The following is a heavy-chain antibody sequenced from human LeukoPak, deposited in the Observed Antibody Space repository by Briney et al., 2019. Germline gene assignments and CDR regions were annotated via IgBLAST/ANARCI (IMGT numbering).Heavy chain of an antibody. D-gene: IGHD1-20*01. CDR3: ARGITGTSSSLFDY. J-gene: IGHJ4*02. CDR1: DGSISSSSYY. Sequence: PSETLSLTCTVSDGSISSSSYYWGWVRQPPGRGLEWIGSIYYSGSTNYNPSLKSGVTISVDTSKNQFSLKLSSVTAADTAVYYCARGITGTSSSLFDYWGQGTLVTVSS. CDR2: IYYSGST. V-gene: IGHV4-39*07.